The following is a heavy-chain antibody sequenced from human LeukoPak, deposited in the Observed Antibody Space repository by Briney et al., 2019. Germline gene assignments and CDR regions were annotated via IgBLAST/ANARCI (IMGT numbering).Heavy chain of an antibody. D-gene: IGHD4-23*01. CDR3: ARQDYGGGY. V-gene: IGHV4-38-2*01. J-gene: IGHJ4*02. Sequence: SETLSLTCAVSGYSISSGYWGWIRQPPGKGLEWIGSIYHSGSTYYNPSPKSRVTISVDTSKNQFSLKLSSVTAADTAVYYCARQDYGGGYWGQGALVTVSS. CDR2: IYHSGST. CDR1: GYSISSGY.